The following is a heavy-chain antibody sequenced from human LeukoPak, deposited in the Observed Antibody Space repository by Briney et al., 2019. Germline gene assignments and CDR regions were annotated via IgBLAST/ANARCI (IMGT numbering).Heavy chain of an antibody. CDR3: AREVTMIVVVPTPGY. D-gene: IGHD3-22*01. CDR2: IWYDGSNK. V-gene: IGHV3-33*01. J-gene: IGHJ4*02. CDR1: GFTFSSYG. Sequence: GGSLRLSCAASGFTFSSYGMHWFRQAPGKGLEWVAVIWYDGSNKYYADSVKGRFTISRDNSKNTLYLQMNSLRAEDTAVYYCAREVTMIVVVPTPGYWGQGTLVTVSS.